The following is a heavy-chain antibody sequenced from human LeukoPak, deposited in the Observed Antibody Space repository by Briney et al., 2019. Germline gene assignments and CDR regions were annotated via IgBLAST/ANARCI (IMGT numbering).Heavy chain of an antibody. CDR1: GASLSSDY. Sequence: SETLSLTCSVSGASLSSDYWNWVRQSPGRGLEWSGYNHYRGDINYNPSLKSRLTMSVDASSNQVSLKLSSVTAADAAVYYCGRNLGSGSDHWGQGTLVTVSS. CDR3: GRNLGSGSDH. D-gene: IGHD3-10*01. CDR2: NHYRGDI. J-gene: IGHJ4*02. V-gene: IGHV4-59*01.